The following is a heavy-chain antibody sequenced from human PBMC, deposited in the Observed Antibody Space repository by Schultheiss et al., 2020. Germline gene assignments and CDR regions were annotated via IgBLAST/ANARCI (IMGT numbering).Heavy chain of an antibody. CDR1: GGTFSSYA. V-gene: IGHV1-69*13. Sequence: SVKVSCKASGGTFSSYAISWVRQAPGQGLEWMGGIIPIFGTANYAQKFQGRVTITADESTSTAYMELSSLRSEDTAVYYCARVVAGTLGWFDPWGQGTLGTVSS. CDR3: ARVVAGTLGWFDP. CDR2: IIPIFGTA. D-gene: IGHD6-19*01. J-gene: IGHJ5*02.